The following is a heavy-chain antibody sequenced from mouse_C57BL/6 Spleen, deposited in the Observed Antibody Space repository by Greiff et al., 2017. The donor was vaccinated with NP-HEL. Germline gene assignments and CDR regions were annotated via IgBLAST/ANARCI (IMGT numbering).Heavy chain of an antibody. CDR1: GFTFSDYG. CDR2: ISSGSSTI. CDR3: ARPFYYSKRGYYFDY. V-gene: IGHV5-17*01. J-gene: IGHJ2*01. D-gene: IGHD2-5*01. Sequence: EVKLMESGGGLVKPGGSLKLSCAASGFTFSDYGMHWVRQAPEKGLEWVAYISSGSSTIYYADTVKGRFTISRDNAKNTLFLQMTSRRSEDTAMYYCARPFYYSKRGYYFDYWGQGTTLTVSS.